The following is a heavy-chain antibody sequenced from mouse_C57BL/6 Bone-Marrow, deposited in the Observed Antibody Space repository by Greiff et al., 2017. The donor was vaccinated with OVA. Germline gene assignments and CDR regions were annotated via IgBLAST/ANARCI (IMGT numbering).Heavy chain of an antibody. Sequence: EVKLVESGPGLVKPSQSLSLTCSVTGYSITSGYYWNWIRQFPGNKLEWMGYISYDGSNNYNPSLKNRISITRDTSKNQFFLKLNSVTTEDTATYDCARNRDYYYGSFDYWGQGTTLTVSS. V-gene: IGHV3-6*01. CDR1: GYSITSGYY. D-gene: IGHD1-1*01. CDR2: ISYDGSN. J-gene: IGHJ2*01. CDR3: ARNRDYYYGSFDY.